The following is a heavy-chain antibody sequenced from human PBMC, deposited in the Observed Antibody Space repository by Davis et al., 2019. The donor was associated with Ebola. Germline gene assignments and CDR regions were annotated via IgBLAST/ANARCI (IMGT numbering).Heavy chain of an antibody. V-gene: IGHV3-15*01. Sequence: PGGSLRLSCAASGFTFSNAWMSWVRQAPGKGLEWVGRIKSKTDGGTTDYAAPVKGRFTISRDDSKNTLYLQMNSLKTEDTAVYYCTTTNYYDSSVTEYYFDYWGQGTLVTVSS. D-gene: IGHD3-22*01. CDR3: TTTNYYDSSVTEYYFDY. J-gene: IGHJ4*02. CDR2: IKSKTDGGTT. CDR1: GFTFSNAW.